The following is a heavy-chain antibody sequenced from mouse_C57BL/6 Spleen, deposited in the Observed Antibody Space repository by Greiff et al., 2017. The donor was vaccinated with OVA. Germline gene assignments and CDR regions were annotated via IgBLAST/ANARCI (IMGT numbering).Heavy chain of an antibody. CDR3: ARPKAWGAMDY. CDR2: ISSGSSTI. V-gene: IGHV5-17*01. J-gene: IGHJ4*01. CDR1: GFTFSDYG. Sequence: EVHLVESGGGLVKPGGSLKLSCAASGFTFSDYGMHWVRQAPEQGLEWVAYISSGSSTIYYADTVKGRFTISRDNAKNTLFLQMTSLRSEDTAMYYCARPKAWGAMDYWGQGTSVTVSS.